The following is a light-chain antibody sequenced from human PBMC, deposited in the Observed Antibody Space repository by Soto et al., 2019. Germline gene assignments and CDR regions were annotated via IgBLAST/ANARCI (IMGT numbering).Light chain of an antibody. CDR1: QGISSW. CDR2: AAS. CDR3: QQANSFPFT. J-gene: IGKJ4*01. Sequence: DIQMTQSPSSVSASVGDRVTITWRASQGISSWLGWDQQKPGQAPKRLIYAASSLQSGLPSRFSGRGSGTDFTLTISSLQPEDFATYYGQQANSFPFTFGGGTKVEIK. V-gene: IGKV1D-12*01.